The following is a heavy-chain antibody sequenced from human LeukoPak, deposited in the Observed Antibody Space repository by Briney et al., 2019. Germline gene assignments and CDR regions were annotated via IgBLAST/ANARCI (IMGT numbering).Heavy chain of an antibody. J-gene: IGHJ4*02. CDR1: GYTFTSYG. CDR3: AREYHYDSSGYPGYYFDY. D-gene: IGHD3-22*01. V-gene: IGHV1-18*01. Sequence: ASVKVSCKASGYTFTSYGISWVRQAPGQGLEWMGWISAYNGNTNYAQKLQGRVTMTTDTSTSTAYTELRSLRSDDTAVYYCAREYHYDSSGYPGYYFDYWGQGTLVTVSS. CDR2: ISAYNGNT.